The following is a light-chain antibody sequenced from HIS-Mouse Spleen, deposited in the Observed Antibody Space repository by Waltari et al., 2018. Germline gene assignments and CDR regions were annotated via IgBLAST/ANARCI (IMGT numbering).Light chain of an antibody. V-gene: IGLV3-25*03. CDR1: ALPKKY. CDR3: QSADSSGTGWV. J-gene: IGLJ3*02. Sequence: SYELTQPPSVSVSPGQTARITCSGDALPKKYAYWYQQKSGQAPVLVIYADSKRPPGMPARVAGSSSGTTVTLTISGVQAEDEADYYCQSADSSGTGWVFGGGTKLTVL. CDR2: ADS.